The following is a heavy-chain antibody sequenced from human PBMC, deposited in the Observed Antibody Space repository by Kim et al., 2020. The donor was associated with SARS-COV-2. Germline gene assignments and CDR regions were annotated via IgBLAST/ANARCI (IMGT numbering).Heavy chain of an antibody. V-gene: IGHV1-2*04. D-gene: IGHD1-26*01. CDR2: INPNSGGT. CDR3: ARVPRWELLLFDY. CDR1: GYTFTGYY. Sequence: ASVKVSCKASGYTFTGYYMHWVRQAPGQGLEWMGWINPNSGGTNYAQKFQGWVTMTRDTSISTAYMELSRLRSDDTAVYYCARVPRWELLLFDYWGQGTLVTVSS. J-gene: IGHJ4*02.